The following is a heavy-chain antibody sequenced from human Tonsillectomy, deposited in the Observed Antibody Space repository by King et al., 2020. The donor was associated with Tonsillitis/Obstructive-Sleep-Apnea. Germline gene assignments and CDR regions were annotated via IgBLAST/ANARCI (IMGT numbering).Heavy chain of an antibody. J-gene: IGHJ4*02. Sequence: VQLQESGPGLVKPSETLSLTCTVSGDSINSYYWSWIRQPPGKGLEWIGYISYSGNTNYNPSLKSRVTISIDTSQNQFTLKLRSVTAADTAVYYCAGSKGSGSYFDYWGQGTLVTVSS. CDR1: GDSINSYY. CDR2: ISYSGNT. D-gene: IGHD3-3*01. V-gene: IGHV4-59*01. CDR3: AGSKGSGSYFDY.